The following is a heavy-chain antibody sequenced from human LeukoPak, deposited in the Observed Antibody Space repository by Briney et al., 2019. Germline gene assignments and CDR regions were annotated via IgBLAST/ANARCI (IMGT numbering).Heavy chain of an antibody. J-gene: IGHJ6*02. D-gene: IGHD2-15*01. CDR1: GYTLTGHY. Sequence: ASVKVSCKASGYTLTGHYLHWVRQAPGQGLEWMGWINPNTGATTYAQRFQGRVTLTRDTSISTAYMDLSRLRPDDTAVYYRASVGVVADYGLDVWGQGTTVTVSS. V-gene: IGHV1-2*02. CDR2: INPNTGAT. CDR3: ASVGVVADYGLDV.